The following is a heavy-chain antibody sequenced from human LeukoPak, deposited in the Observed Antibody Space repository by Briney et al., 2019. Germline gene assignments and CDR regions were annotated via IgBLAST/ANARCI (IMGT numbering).Heavy chain of an antibody. D-gene: IGHD1-26*01. V-gene: IGHV1-69*13. J-gene: IGHJ5*02. Sequence: ASVKVSCKASGGTFSSYAISWVRQAPGQGLEWMGGIIPIFGTANYAQKFQGRVTITADESTSTAYMELSSLRSEDTAVYYCAKDRVGSYVLNWFDPWGQGTLVTVSS. CDR3: AKDRVGSYVLNWFDP. CDR1: GGTFSSYA. CDR2: IIPIFGTA.